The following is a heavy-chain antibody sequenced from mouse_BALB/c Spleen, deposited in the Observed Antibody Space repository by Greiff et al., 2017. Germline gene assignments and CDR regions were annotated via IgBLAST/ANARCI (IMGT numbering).Heavy chain of an antibody. CDR1: GFNIKDTY. CDR3: ARGDGSSPYAMDY. J-gene: IGHJ4*01. CDR2: IDPANGNT. V-gene: IGHV14-3*02. Sequence: VQLQQSGAELVKPGASVKLSCTASGFNIKDTYMHWVKQRPEQGLEWIGRIDPANGNTKYDPKFQGKATITADTSSNTAYLQLSSLTSEDTAVYYCARGDGSSPYAMDYWGQGTSVTVSS. D-gene: IGHD1-1*01.